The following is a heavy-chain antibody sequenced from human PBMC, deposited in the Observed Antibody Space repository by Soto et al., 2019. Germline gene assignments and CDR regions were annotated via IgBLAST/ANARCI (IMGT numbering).Heavy chain of an antibody. CDR1: GFTFSSYA. V-gene: IGHV3-23*01. CDR2: IGESGTPT. CDR3: ARYIPGVRYYGLDV. J-gene: IGHJ6*02. Sequence: EVQLLESGGGLVQPGGSLRLSCAASGFTFSSYAMKWVRQAPGKGLEWVSLIGESGTPTYYADSVKGRFTISRDNSGNTLFLAMYSLRAEDTAGYYCARYIPGVRYYGLDVWGQGTTVTVSS. D-gene: IGHD2-2*01.